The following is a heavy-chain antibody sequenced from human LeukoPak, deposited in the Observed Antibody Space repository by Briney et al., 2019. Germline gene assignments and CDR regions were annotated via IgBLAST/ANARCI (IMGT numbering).Heavy chain of an antibody. CDR1: GGSFSGYY. V-gene: IGHV4-34*01. Sequence: PSETLSLTCAVYGGSFSGYYWSWIRQPPGKGLEWIGEINHSGSTNYNPSLKSRVTISVDTSKNQFSLKLSSVTAADTAVYYCARGQRRYCSGGSCYPLGYWGQGTLVTVSS. CDR2: INHSGST. J-gene: IGHJ4*02. CDR3: ARGQRRYCSGGSCYPLGY. D-gene: IGHD2-15*01.